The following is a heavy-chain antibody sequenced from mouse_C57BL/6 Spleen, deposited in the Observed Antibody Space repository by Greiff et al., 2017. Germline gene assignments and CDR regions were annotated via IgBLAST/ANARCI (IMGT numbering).Heavy chain of an antibody. CDR2: IDPEGGDT. J-gene: IGHJ2*01. CDR3: TYIDDGYHFDY. V-gene: IGHV14-1*01. D-gene: IGHD2-3*01. CDR1: GFTINDYY. Sequence: EVQLQQSGAELVRPGASVKLSCTASGFTINDYYMHWVKQRPEQGLEWIGRIDPEGGDTEYAPKFQGKATMTAYTSSNTAYLQLSSLTSEDTAVYYCTYIDDGYHFDYWGQGTTLTVSS.